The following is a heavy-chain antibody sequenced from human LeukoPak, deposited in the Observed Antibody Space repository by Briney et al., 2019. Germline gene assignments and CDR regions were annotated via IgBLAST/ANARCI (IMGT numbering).Heavy chain of an antibody. CDR1: GFTFSRFE. J-gene: IGHJ4*02. Sequence: GGSLRHSCVASGFTFSRFEMNWVRQAPGKGLEWVSYISGSGSSIYYADSVKGRFTISRDNAKNSLYLQMNSLRGEDTAVYYCARDMGYCSSSNCYTYYLDYWGQGTLATVSS. CDR3: ARDMGYCSSSNCYTYYLDY. D-gene: IGHD2-2*01. V-gene: IGHV3-48*03. CDR2: ISGSGSSI.